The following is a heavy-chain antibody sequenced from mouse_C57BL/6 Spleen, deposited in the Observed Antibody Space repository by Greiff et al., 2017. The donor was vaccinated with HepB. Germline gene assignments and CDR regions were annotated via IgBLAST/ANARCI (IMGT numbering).Heavy chain of an antibody. J-gene: IGHJ4*01. Sequence: QVQLQQSGAELVKPGASVKISCKASGYAFSSYWMNWVKQRPGKGLEWIGQIYPGDGDTNYNGKFKGKATLTADKSSSTAYMQLSSLTSEDSAVYFCARSLYSNYGYYYAMDYWGQGTSVTVSS. CDR3: ARSLYSNYGYYYAMDY. D-gene: IGHD2-5*01. V-gene: IGHV1-80*01. CDR1: GYAFSSYW. CDR2: IYPGDGDT.